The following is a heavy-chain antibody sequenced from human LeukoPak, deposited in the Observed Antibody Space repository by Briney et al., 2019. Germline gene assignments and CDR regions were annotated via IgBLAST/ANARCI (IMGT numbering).Heavy chain of an antibody. CDR2: MNLDGREK. CDR3: ARDKIEGATNFDY. Sequence: GRSLRLSCAASGFTFSSYWMTWVRQAPGKGLEWVADMNLDGREKYYVDSVKGRFTISRDNAKNSLYLQMNSLRAEDTAVYYCARDKIEGATNFDYWGQGTLVTVSS. D-gene: IGHD1-26*01. CDR1: GFTFSSYW. J-gene: IGHJ4*02. V-gene: IGHV3-7*03.